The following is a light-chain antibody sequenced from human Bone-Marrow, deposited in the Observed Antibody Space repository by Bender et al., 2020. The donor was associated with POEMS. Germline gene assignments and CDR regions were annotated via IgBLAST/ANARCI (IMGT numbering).Light chain of an antibody. CDR3: AVWDDSLNGWV. J-gene: IGLJ3*02. V-gene: IGLV1-44*01. Sequence: QSVLTQPPSASGTPGQRVTISCSGGSSNIGAHAVNWYQHLPGTAPKLLIYSSHRRPAEVPDRFSGSRSGPSASLASSGLQSEDEAGYYCAVWDDSLNGWVFGGGTKLTVL. CDR1: SSNIGAHA. CDR2: SSH.